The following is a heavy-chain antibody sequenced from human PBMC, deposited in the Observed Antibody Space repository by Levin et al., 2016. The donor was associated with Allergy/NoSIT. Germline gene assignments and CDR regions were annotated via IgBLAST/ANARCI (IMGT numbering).Heavy chain of an antibody. Sequence: ASVKVSCKASGYTFTGYYMHWVRQAPGQGLEWMGWINPNSGGTNYAQKFQGWVTMTRDTSISTAYMELSRLRSDDTAVYYCARDRGFENNWFDPWGQGTLVTVSS. CDR2: INPNSGGT. CDR3: ARDRGFENNWFDP. D-gene: IGHD3-10*01. V-gene: IGHV1-2*04. J-gene: IGHJ5*02. CDR1: GYTFTGYY.